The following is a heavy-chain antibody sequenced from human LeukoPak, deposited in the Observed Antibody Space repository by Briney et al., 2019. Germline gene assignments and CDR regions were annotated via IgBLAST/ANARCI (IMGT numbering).Heavy chain of an antibody. D-gene: IGHD6-13*01. CDR3: ARVMAAAGTFFGY. CDR2: IYHSGST. V-gene: IGHV4-38-2*01. Sequence: PSETLSLTCAVSGYSISSGYYWGWIRQPPGKGLEWIGGIYHSGSTYYNPSLKSRVTISVDTSKNQFSLKLSSVTAADTAVYYCARVMAAAGTFFGYWGQGTLVTVSS. J-gene: IGHJ4*02. CDR1: GYSISSGYY.